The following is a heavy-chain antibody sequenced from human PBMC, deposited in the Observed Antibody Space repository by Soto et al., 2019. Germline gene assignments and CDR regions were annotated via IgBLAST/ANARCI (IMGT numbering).Heavy chain of an antibody. CDR2: IIPILGIA. D-gene: IGHD3-10*01. J-gene: IGHJ4*02. CDR1: GGTFSSYT. CDR3: ARDGDYYGSGSYYNYHY. V-gene: IGHV1-69*04. Sequence: SVKVSCKASGGTFSSYTISWVRQAPGQGLEWMGRIIPILGIANYAQKFQGRVTITADKSTSTAYMELSSLRSEDTAVYYCARDGDYYGSGSYYNYHYWGQGTLVTVSS.